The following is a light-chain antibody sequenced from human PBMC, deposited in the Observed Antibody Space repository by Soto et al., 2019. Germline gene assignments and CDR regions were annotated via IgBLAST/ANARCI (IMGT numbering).Light chain of an antibody. CDR1: SSDVGSYNL. V-gene: IGLV2-23*01. Sequence: SALTQPASVSGSPGQSITISCTGTSSDVGSYNLVSWYQQHPGKAPKLMIYEGSKRPSGVSNRFSGSKSGNTASPTISGLQAEDEADYYCCSYAGSSTVVFGGGTKVTVL. J-gene: IGLJ2*01. CDR3: CSYAGSSTVV. CDR2: EGS.